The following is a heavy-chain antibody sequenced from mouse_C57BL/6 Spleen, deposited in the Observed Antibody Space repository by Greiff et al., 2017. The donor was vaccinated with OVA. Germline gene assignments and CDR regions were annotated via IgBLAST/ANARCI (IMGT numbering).Heavy chain of an antibody. Sequence: VQLQQSGPELVKPGASVKISCKASGYSFTGYYMNWVKQSPEKTLEWIGVINPSTGGTTYNQKFKAKATLTVDKSSSTAYMQLKSLTSEDSAVYYCAITTVVKGYWGQGTTLTVSS. V-gene: IGHV1-42*01. CDR3: AITTVVKGY. CDR2: INPSTGGT. CDR1: GYSFTGYY. J-gene: IGHJ2*01. D-gene: IGHD1-1*01.